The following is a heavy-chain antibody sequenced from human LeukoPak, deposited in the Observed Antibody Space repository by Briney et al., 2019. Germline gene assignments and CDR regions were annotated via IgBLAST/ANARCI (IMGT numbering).Heavy chain of an antibody. D-gene: IGHD1-26*01. CDR1: GGSFSGYY. V-gene: IGHV4-34*01. CDR3: ARKRRVGATRLGYFDH. CDR2: INHSGST. J-gene: IGHJ4*02. Sequence: PSETLSLTCAVYGGSFSGYYWSWIHQPPGKGLEWIGEINHSGSTNYNPSLKSRVTISVDTSKNQFSLKLSSVTAADTAVYYCARKRRVGATRLGYFDHWGQGTLVTVSS.